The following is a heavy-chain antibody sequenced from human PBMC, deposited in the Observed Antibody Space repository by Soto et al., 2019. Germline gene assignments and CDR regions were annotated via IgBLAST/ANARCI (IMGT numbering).Heavy chain of an antibody. CDR1: GGSISSSSYY. CDR2: VYYSGTT. J-gene: IGHJ3*02. D-gene: IGHD1-1*01. CDR3: ARPPTHADDGAFDI. V-gene: IGHV4-39*01. Sequence: SETLSLTCSLSGGSISSSSYYWAWIRQPPGKGLEWIGSVYYSGTTYYNPSLKSRLTISIDTSRNQLSLKVGSVTAADTATYYCARPPTHADDGAFDIWGPGTVVTVSS.